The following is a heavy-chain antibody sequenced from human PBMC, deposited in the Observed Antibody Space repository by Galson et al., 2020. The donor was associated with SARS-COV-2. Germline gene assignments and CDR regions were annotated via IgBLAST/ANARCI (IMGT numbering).Heavy chain of an antibody. CDR1: GFPFSTYA. D-gene: IGHD6-19*01. CDR3: AGDPLNSGWGLED. V-gene: IGHV3-33*03. Sequence: GESLKISCAASGFPFSTYAMHWVRQAPGKGLEWVGYTWYDGINTFYGDSVKGRFTISRDNSKNTLYLQMNGLKVEDSAVYYCAGDPLNSGWGLEDWGQGILVTVSS. CDR2: TWYDGINT. J-gene: IGHJ4*02.